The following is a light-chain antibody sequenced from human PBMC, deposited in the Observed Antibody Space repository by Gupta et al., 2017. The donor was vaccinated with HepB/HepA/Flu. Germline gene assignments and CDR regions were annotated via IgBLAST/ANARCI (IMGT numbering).Light chain of an antibody. CDR2: DVA. V-gene: IGLV2-14*03. CDR3: SSYTSNSTWV. CDR1: SNDIGYYNS. Sequence: QSALTQPASMSGSPGQSITISCTGTSNDIGYYNSVSWYQQHPGQAPKVMIFDVANRPSGASNRFSGSKSGNTASLTISGLQAEDEADYFCSSYTSNSTWVFGGGTKLTVL. J-gene: IGLJ3*02.